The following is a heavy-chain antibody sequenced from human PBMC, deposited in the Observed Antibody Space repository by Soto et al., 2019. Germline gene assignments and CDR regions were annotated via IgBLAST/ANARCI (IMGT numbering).Heavy chain of an antibody. D-gene: IGHD3-22*01. CDR3: ARVVDRSGYYYTRYFQH. V-gene: IGHV1-69*02. CDR2: IIPILGIA. Sequence: GASVKVSCKASGGTFSSYTISWVRQAPGQGLEWMGRIIPILGIANYAQKFQGRVTITADKSTSTAYMELSSLRSEDTAVYYCARVVDRSGYYYTRYFQHWAQGTLVPVS. CDR1: GGTFSSYT. J-gene: IGHJ1*01.